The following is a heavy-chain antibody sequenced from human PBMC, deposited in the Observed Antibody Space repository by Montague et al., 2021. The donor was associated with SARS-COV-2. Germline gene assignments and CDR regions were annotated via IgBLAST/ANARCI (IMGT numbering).Heavy chain of an antibody. Sequence: CMRLSCAASGFPFSTYGLYWVRQPPGKGLEWVSEIHGRGDGTYYADSVKGRFTISRDNSKNTLYLQMNSLRGEDTAVYYCARDQNYGMDVWGQGTTVIVSS. CDR2: IHGRGDGT. J-gene: IGHJ6*02. V-gene: IGHV3-23*01. CDR1: GFPFSTYG. CDR3: ARDQNYGMDV.